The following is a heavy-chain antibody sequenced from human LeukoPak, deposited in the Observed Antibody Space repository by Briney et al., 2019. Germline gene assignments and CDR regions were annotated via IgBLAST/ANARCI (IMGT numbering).Heavy chain of an antibody. V-gene: IGHV1-24*01. CDR2: FDPGDGET. CDR1: GYTLTELS. J-gene: IGHJ6*03. CDR3: ATGGVYGSGSGRFYYYYYMDV. Sequence: ASVKVSCKVSGYTLTELSMHWVRQAPGKGLEWMGGFDPGDGETIYAQKFQGRVTMTEDTSTDTAYMELSSLRSEDTAVYYCATGGVYGSGSGRFYYYYYMDVWGKGTTVTVSS. D-gene: IGHD3-10*01.